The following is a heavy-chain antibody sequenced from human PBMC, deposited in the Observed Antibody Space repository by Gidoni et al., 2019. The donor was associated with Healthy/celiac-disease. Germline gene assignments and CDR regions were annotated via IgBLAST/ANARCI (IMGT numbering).Heavy chain of an antibody. Sequence: QVQLQQWGAGLLNPSATLPLTCAAYGGSFRGSYWSWIRQPPGKGLEWIGEINNNGSTNYNPSLKRRVTISVDTSKNQFSLKLSSVTAADTAVYYCARTSSSGYYYYGMDVWGQGTTVTVSS. CDR1: GGSFRGSY. CDR2: INNNGST. D-gene: IGHD6-6*01. V-gene: IGHV4-34*01. J-gene: IGHJ6*02. CDR3: ARTSSSGYYYYGMDV.